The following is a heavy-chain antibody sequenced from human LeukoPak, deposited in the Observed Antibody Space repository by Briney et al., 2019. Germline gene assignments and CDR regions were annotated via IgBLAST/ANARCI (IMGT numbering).Heavy chain of an antibody. V-gene: IGHV3-48*03. D-gene: IGHD3-10*01. J-gene: IGHJ4*02. Sequence: GGSLRLSCAASGFTFSSYEMNWVRQAPGKGLEWISYISSSGSTICYADSVKGRFTISRDNAKNSLYLQMNSLRAEDTAVYYCARDRGRGGFDYWGQGTLVTVSS. CDR2: ISSSGSTI. CDR3: ARDRGRGGFDY. CDR1: GFTFSSYE.